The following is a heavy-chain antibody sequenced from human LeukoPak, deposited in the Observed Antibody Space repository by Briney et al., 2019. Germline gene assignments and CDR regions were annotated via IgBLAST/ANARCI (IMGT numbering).Heavy chain of an antibody. CDR2: IYTSGST. Sequence: SETLSLTCTVSGGSISSGNYYWSCIRQPAGKGLEWIRRIYTSGSTNYNPSLKSRVTISVDTSKSQFSLKLSSVTAADTAVYYCATLRLLWFGELVGEGWFDPWGQGTLVTVSS. CDR3: ATLRLLWFGELVGEGWFDP. V-gene: IGHV4-61*02. J-gene: IGHJ5*02. D-gene: IGHD3-10*01. CDR1: GGSISSGNYY.